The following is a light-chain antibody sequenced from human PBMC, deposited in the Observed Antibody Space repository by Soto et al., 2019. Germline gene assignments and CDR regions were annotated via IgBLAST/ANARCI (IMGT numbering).Light chain of an antibody. J-gene: IGLJ1*01. Sequence: QSALTQPPSASGSPGQSVTISCTGTSSDVGGYNSVSWYQQHPGKAPKLMIYEVSKRPSGVTDRFSGSKSGNTASLTVSGLKDDDEADYYCRSYAGSNNFVFGTGTKLTVL. CDR3: RSYAGSNNFV. CDR2: EVS. V-gene: IGLV2-8*01. CDR1: SSDVGGYNS.